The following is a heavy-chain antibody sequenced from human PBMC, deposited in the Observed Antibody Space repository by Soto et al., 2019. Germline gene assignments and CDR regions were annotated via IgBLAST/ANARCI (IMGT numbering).Heavy chain of an antibody. CDR2: INHSGST. D-gene: IGHD6-13*01. J-gene: IGHJ6*02. V-gene: IGHV4-34*01. CDR1: GGSFSGYY. CDR3: ARGRRAAAGTPSATDYYGMDV. Sequence: SETLSLTCAVYGGSFSGYYWSWIRQPPGKGLEWIGEINHSGSTNYNPSLKSRVTISVDTSKNQFSLKLSSVTAADTAVYYCARGRRAAAGTPSATDYYGMDVWGQGTTVTVSS.